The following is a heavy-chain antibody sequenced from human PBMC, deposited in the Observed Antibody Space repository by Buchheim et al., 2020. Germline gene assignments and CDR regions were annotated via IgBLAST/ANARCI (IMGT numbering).Heavy chain of an antibody. D-gene: IGHD2-15*01. V-gene: IGHV3-48*01. Sequence: EVQLVESGGGLVQPGGSLRLSCAASGFTFSSYSMNWVRQAPGKGLEWVSYISSSSSTIYYTDSVKGRFTISRDNAKNSLYLQMNSLRAEDTVVYYCARRTHPYCSGGSCYPGGFDPWGQGTL. CDR1: GFTFSSYS. CDR3: ARRTHPYCSGGSCYPGGFDP. J-gene: IGHJ5*02. CDR2: ISSSSSTI.